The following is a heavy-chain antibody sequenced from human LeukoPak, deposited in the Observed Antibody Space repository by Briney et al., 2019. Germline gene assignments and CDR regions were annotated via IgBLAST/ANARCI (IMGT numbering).Heavy chain of an antibody. D-gene: IGHD6-19*01. CDR2: IIPIFGTA. Sequence: GASVKVSCKASGGTFSSYAISWVRQAPGQGLEWMGGIIPIFGTANYAQKFQGRVTITTDESTSTAYMELSSLRSEDTAVYYCANQVAGTHYFDYWGQGTLVTVSS. J-gene: IGHJ4*02. V-gene: IGHV1-69*05. CDR1: GGTFSSYA. CDR3: ANQVAGTHYFDY.